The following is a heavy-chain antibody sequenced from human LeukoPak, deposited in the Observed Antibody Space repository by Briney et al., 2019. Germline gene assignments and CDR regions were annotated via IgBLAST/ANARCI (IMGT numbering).Heavy chain of an antibody. V-gene: IGHV4-34*01. CDR3: ARSSGAFDY. CDR1: GGSFSGYY. J-gene: IGHJ4*02. Sequence: PSETLSLTCAVYGGSFSGYYWSGIRQPPGKGLEWIGEINHSGSTNYNPSLKSRVTISVDTSKNQFSLKLSSVTAADTAVYYCARSSGAFDYWGQGALVTVSS. CDR2: INHSGST.